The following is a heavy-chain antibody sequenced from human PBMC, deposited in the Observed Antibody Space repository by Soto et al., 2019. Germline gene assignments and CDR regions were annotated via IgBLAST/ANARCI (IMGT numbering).Heavy chain of an antibody. V-gene: IGHV2-5*02. J-gene: IGHJ4*02. CDR1: GFSLSTSGVG. CDR2: IYWDDVQ. D-gene: IGHD2-15*01. Sequence: QITLRESGPTLVKPTQTLTLTCTISGFSLSTSGVGVGWIRQPPGKSLEWLALIYWDDVQRYSPSLKTRLTITKDPSRSQVVLTMTNMDPLDTATYYCAPSPCSGGTCYLFDYWGQGTLVTVSS. CDR3: APSPCSGGTCYLFDY.